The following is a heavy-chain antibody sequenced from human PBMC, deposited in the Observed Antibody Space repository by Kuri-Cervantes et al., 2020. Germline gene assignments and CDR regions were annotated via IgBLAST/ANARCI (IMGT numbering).Heavy chain of an antibody. CDR3: ASYYSSSS. D-gene: IGHD6-6*01. J-gene: IGHJ5*02. Sequence: GESLKISCAASGITFSSYAMHWVRQAPGKGLEWVAFIRYDGSNKYYADSVKGRFTISRDNSKNTLYLQMNSLRAEDTAVYYCASYYSSSSWGQGTLVTVSS. CDR2: IRYDGSNK. CDR1: GITFSSYA. V-gene: IGHV3-30*02.